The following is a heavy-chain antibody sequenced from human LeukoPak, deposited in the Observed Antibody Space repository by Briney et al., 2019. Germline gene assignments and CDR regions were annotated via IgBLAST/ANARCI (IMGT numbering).Heavy chain of an antibody. CDR1: GGSFSGYY. CDR2: INHSGST. Sequence: SETLSLTCAVYGGSFSGYYWSWIRQPPGKGLEWIGEINHSGSTNYNPSLKSRVTMSVDTSKNQFSLKLSSVTAADTAVYYCARDVYYYDSSGYYGVYFDYWGQGTLVTVSS. J-gene: IGHJ4*02. CDR3: ARDVYYYDSSGYYGVYFDY. D-gene: IGHD3-22*01. V-gene: IGHV4-34*01.